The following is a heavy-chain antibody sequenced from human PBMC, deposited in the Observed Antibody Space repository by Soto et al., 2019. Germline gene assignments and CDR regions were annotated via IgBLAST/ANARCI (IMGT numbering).Heavy chain of an antibody. V-gene: IGHV1-69*06. Sequence: QVQLEQSGAEVKKPGSSVKVSCKASGVTVNSYALIWVRQAPGQGLEWMGSIIPLFGTANSAQKFRDRVTITADKSTSTAYMELTSLRSEHSAVYYCAGFGYSKGYAYWGQGTLVTVSP. CDR1: GVTVNSYA. CDR3: AGFGYSKGYAY. J-gene: IGHJ4*02. CDR2: IIPLFGTA. D-gene: IGHD5-18*01.